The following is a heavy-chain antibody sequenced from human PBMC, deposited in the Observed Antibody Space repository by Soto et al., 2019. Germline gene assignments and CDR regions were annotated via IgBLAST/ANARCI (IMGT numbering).Heavy chain of an antibody. Sequence: GESLKSSCKGSGYSFTSYWISWVRQMPGKGLEWMGRIDPSDSYTNYSPSFQGHVTISADKSISTAYLQWSSLKASDTAMYYCARSDYTYYYDSSGSHFGYWGQGTLVTVSS. CDR2: IDPSDSYT. CDR3: ARSDYTYYYDSSGSHFGY. J-gene: IGHJ4*02. V-gene: IGHV5-10-1*01. CDR1: GYSFTSYW. D-gene: IGHD3-22*01.